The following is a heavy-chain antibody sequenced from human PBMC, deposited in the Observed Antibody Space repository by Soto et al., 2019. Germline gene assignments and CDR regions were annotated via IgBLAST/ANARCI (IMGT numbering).Heavy chain of an antibody. V-gene: IGHV4-59*08. J-gene: IGHJ3*01. CDR1: GGSISSYY. CDR3: ASPRFESAFDA. Sequence: SETLSLTCTVSGGSISSYYWSWIRQPPGKGLEWIGYIYYTGSTNYNPSLKSRVTISVDTSKNQFSLNLSSVTGADTAVYYCASPRFESAFDAWGQGTMVTVS. D-gene: IGHD3-3*01. CDR2: IYYTGST.